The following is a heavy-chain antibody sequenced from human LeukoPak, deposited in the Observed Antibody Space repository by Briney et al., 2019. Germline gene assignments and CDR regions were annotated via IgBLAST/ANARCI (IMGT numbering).Heavy chain of an antibody. Sequence: SETLSLTCTFSGGSISSYYWSWIRQPPGKGLEWIGNIYDSGSTNYNPSLKSRVTISVDTSKNPCSLKLSSVTAADTAVYYCARQSISGSSLSYFDYWGQGTLVNVSS. V-gene: IGHV4-59*01. CDR1: GGSISSYY. J-gene: IGHJ4*02. D-gene: IGHD3-22*01. CDR3: ARQSISGSSLSYFDY. CDR2: IYDSGST.